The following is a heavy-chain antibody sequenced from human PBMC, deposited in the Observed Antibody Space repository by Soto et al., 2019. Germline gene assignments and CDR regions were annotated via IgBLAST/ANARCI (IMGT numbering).Heavy chain of an antibody. CDR1: GFTFSNYW. CDR2: IKQDGSEK. J-gene: IGHJ5*02. V-gene: IGHV3-7*05. CDR3: ARDVSSGWNWFDP. D-gene: IGHD6-19*01. Sequence: PVGSLRLSCAASGFTFSNYWMSWVRQAPGKGLEWVANIKQDGSEKYYVDSVKGRFTISRDNAKNSLYLQMNSLRAEDTAVYYCARDVSSGWNWFDPWGQGTLVTVSS.